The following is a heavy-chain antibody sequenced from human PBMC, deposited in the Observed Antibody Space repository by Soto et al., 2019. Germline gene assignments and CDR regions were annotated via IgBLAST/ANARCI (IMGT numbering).Heavy chain of an antibody. CDR3: ARTGTGNWFDP. Sequence: PSETLSLTCTVSGGSISSSSYYWGWIRQPPGKGLEWIGSIYYSGSTYYNPSLKSRVTISVDTSKNQFSLKLSSVTAADTAVYYCARTGTGNWFDPWGQGTLVTVSS. CDR2: IYYSGST. J-gene: IGHJ5*02. CDR1: GGSISSSSYY. D-gene: IGHD1-1*01. V-gene: IGHV4-39*01.